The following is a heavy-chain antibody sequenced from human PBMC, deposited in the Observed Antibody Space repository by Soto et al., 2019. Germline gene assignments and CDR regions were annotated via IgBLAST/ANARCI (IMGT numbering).Heavy chain of an antibody. V-gene: IGHV1-18*03. CDR2: ISAYNGNT. CDR3: ARDYYDYIWGSYRHPHFDY. CDR1: GYTFTSYG. J-gene: IGHJ4*02. D-gene: IGHD3-16*02. Sequence: ASVKVSCKASGYTFTSYGISWVRQAPGQGLEWMGWISAYNGNTNYAQKLQGRVTMTTDTSTSTAYMELRSLRSDDMAVYYCARDYYDYIWGSYRHPHFDYWGQGTLVTVSS.